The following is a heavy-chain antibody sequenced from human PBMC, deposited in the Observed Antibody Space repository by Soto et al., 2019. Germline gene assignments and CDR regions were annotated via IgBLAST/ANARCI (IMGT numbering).Heavy chain of an antibody. V-gene: IGHV4-59*01. Sequence: TCTFSGDSISTFYWSWIRQPPGKGLEWIGYIYYNGRTNYKTSLKSRVTMSVDTSKKQFSLKLTSVTAADTAVYYCARKTGNYFDXWGQVSLFTVSX. CDR1: GDSISTFY. CDR2: IYYNGRT. J-gene: IGHJ4*02. CDR3: ARKTGNYFDX.